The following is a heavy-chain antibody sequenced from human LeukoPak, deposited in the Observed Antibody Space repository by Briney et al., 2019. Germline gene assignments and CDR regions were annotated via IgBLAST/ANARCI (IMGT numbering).Heavy chain of an antibody. CDR3: ARFIGIGYCSGGSCSDPYSSGHRADY. CDR1: GYTFTGYY. CDR2: INPNSGGT. D-gene: IGHD2-15*01. J-gene: IGHJ4*02. Sequence: ASVKVSCKASGYTFTGYYMHWVRQAPGQGLEWMGWINPNSGGTNYAQKFQGRVTMTRDTSISTAYMELSRLRSDDTAVYYCARFIGIGYCSGGSCSDPYSSGHRADYWGQGTLVTVSS. V-gene: IGHV1-2*02.